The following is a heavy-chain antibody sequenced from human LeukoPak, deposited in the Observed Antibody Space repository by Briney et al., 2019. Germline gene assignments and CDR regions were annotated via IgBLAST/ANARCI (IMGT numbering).Heavy chain of an antibody. D-gene: IGHD3-10*01. Sequence: GGSLRLSCAASGFTFSSYGMHWVRQAPGKGLEWVAFIRYDGSNKYYADSVKGRFTISRDNSKNTLYLQMNSLRAEDTALYYCAKEATMVRGVRVYYFDYWGQGTLVTVSS. V-gene: IGHV3-30*02. CDR1: GFTFSSYG. CDR2: IRYDGSNK. J-gene: IGHJ4*02. CDR3: AKEATMVRGVRVYYFDY.